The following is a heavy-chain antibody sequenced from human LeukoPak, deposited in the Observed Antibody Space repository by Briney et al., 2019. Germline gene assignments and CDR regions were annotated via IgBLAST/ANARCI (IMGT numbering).Heavy chain of an antibody. V-gene: IGHV4-34*01. CDR2: INHSGST. J-gene: IGHJ4*02. D-gene: IGHD3-22*01. CDR1: GGSFSGYY. CDR3: ARTLSSSGYSFDY. Sequence: SETLSLTCAVYGGSFSGYYWSWIRQPPGKGLEWIGEINHSGSTNYNPSLKSRVTISVDTSKNQFSLKLSSVTAADTAVYYCARTLSSSGYSFDYWGQGTLVTVSS.